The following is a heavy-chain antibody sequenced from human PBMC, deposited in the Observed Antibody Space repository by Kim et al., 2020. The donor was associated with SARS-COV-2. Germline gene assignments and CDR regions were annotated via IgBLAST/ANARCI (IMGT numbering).Heavy chain of an antibody. Sequence: SETLSLTCTVSGGSVSSGSYYWSWIRQPPGKGLEWIGYIYYSGSTNYNPSLKSRVTISVDTSKNQFSLKLSSVTAADTAVYYCASKLVVRGVITLDYWGQGTLVTVSS. D-gene: IGHD3-10*01. CDR2: IYYSGST. CDR3: ASKLVVRGVITLDY. V-gene: IGHV4-61*01. J-gene: IGHJ4*02. CDR1: GGSVSSGSYY.